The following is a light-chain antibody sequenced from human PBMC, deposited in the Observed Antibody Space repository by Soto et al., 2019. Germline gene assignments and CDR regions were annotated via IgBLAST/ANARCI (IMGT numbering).Light chain of an antibody. V-gene: IGLV2-8*01. CDR3: AAWDDSLNGHV. CDR1: KNDIGVYDF. CDR2: EVV. J-gene: IGLJ1*01. Sequence: QSALTQPPSASGSPGQSVTISCSGTKNDIGVYDFVSWYQHHPGKAPRLIIYEVVQRPSGVPDRFSDSKSGNTASLTVSGLQAADEADYYCAAWDDSLNGHVFGTGTKVTVL.